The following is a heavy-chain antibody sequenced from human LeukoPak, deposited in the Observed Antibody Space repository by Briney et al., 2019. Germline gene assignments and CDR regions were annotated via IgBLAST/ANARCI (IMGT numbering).Heavy chain of an antibody. CDR1: GYTFTGYY. CDR3: ARVRVGGGSYGGLDY. J-gene: IGHJ4*02. D-gene: IGHD1-26*01. CDR2: INPNSGGT. V-gene: IGHV1-2*02. Sequence: ASVKVSFKASGYTFTGYYMHWVRQAPGQGLEWLGWINPNSGGTNYAEEFQDRVTMTRDTSISTAYMELSSPKSDDTAVYYCARVRVGGGSYGGLDYWGQGTLVTVSS.